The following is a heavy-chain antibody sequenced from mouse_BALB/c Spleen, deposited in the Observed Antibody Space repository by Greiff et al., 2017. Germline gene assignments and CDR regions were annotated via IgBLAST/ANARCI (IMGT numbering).Heavy chain of an antibody. D-gene: IGHD2-3*01. CDR2: ISSGGGST. Sequence: EVKLVESGGGLVKPGGSLKLSCAASGFAFSSYDMSWVRQTPEKRLERVAYISSGGGSTYYPDTVKGRFTISRDNAKNTLYLQMSSLKSEDTAMYYCARRPDGYYAFDYWGQGTTLTVSS. J-gene: IGHJ2*01. CDR1: GFAFSSYD. V-gene: IGHV5-12-1*01. CDR3: ARRPDGYYAFDY.